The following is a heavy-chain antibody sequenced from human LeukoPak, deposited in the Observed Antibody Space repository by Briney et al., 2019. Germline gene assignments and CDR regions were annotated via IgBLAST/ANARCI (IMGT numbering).Heavy chain of an antibody. CDR2: ISAYNGNT. Sequence: ASVKVSCKASGYTFTSYGISWVRQAPGQGLKWMGWISAYNGNTNYAQKLQGRVTMTTDTSTSTAYMELRSLRSDDTAVYYCARRSVGATPFDYWGQGTLVTVSS. D-gene: IGHD1-26*01. J-gene: IGHJ4*02. CDR3: ARRSVGATPFDY. V-gene: IGHV1-18*01. CDR1: GYTFTSYG.